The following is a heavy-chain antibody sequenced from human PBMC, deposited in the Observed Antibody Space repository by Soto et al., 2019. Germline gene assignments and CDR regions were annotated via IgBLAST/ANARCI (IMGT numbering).Heavy chain of an antibody. CDR2: IVVGNGAT. D-gene: IGHD3-10*01. V-gene: IGHV1-58*02. Sequence: SVKVSCKASGITFSTSTMQWVRQARGQSLEWMGWIVVGNGATNYAQKFQERLIIKRDMSSRTASMELASLTPEDTAVYYCAAATQLMSYYPGYWGQGTLVTVSS. CDR3: AAATQLMSYYPGY. CDR1: GITFSTST. J-gene: IGHJ4*02.